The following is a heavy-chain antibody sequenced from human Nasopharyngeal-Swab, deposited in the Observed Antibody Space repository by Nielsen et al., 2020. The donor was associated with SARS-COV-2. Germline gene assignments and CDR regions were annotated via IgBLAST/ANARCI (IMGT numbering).Heavy chain of an antibody. Sequence: WIRQPPGKGLEWVSGIYSGGSTYYADSVKGRFTISRDNSKNTLYLQMNSLRAEDTAVYYCAKDRGSSGYYYGMDVWGQGTTVTVSS. V-gene: IGHV3-53*05. D-gene: IGHD6-13*01. CDR2: IYSGGST. J-gene: IGHJ6*02. CDR3: AKDRGSSGYYYGMDV.